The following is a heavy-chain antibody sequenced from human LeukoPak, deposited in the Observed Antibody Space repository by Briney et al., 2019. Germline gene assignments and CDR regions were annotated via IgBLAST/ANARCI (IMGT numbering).Heavy chain of an antibody. CDR2: ISSSSSYI. D-gene: IGHD2-2*01. CDR1: GFTFSSYS. V-gene: IGHV3-21*01. J-gene: IGHJ4*02. Sequence: GGSLRLSRAASGFTFSSYSMNWVRQAPGKGLEWVSSISSSSSYIYYADSVKGRFTISRDNAKNSLYLQMNSLRAEDTAVYYCAPGYCSSTSCPFAGYWGQGTLVTVSS. CDR3: APGYCSSTSCPFAGY.